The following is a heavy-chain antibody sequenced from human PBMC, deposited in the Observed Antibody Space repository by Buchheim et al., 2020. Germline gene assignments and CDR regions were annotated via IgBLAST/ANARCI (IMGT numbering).Heavy chain of an antibody. V-gene: IGHV3-33*01. CDR3: ARDNSGMDV. CDR2: MWHDGSHE. Sequence: VQLLESGGGVVQPGRSVTLSCAASGFPFGTYVMHWVRQAPGKGLEWVSSMWHDGSHEKYVDSVKGRFTIARDNSKKTLYLQMNSLTAEDTAVYYCARDNSGMDVWGQGT. CDR1: GFPFGTYV. J-gene: IGHJ6*02.